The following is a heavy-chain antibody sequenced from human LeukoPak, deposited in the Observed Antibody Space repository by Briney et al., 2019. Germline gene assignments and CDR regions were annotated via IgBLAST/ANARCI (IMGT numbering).Heavy chain of an antibody. Sequence: SETLSLTCAVYGGSFSGYYWSWIRQPPGRGLEWIGEINHSGSTNYNPSLKSRVTISVDTSKNQFSLKLRSVTAADTAVYYCARGRYCSGGSCYGFDYWGQGTLVTVSS. V-gene: IGHV4-34*01. CDR3: ARGRYCSGGSCYGFDY. J-gene: IGHJ4*02. D-gene: IGHD2-15*01. CDR1: GGSFSGYY. CDR2: INHSGST.